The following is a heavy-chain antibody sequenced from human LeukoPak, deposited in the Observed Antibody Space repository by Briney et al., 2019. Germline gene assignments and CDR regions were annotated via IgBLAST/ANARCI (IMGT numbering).Heavy chain of an antibody. CDR2: INHSGST. D-gene: IGHD3-10*01. CDR3: ASGYGSGSWVLEN. V-gene: IGHV4-34*01. J-gene: IGHJ4*02. Sequence: SETLSLTCAVYGGSFSGYYWSWIRQPPGKGLEWIGEINHSGSTNYNPSLKSRVTISVDTSRNQFSLKLSSVTAADTAVYYCASGYGSGSWVLENWGQGTLVTVSS. CDR1: GGSFSGYY.